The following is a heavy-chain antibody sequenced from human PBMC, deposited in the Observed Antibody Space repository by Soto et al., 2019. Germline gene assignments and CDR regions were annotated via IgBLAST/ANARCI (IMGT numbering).Heavy chain of an antibody. J-gene: IGHJ4*02. CDR1: GGSISSGGYS. V-gene: IGHV4-30-2*01. Sequence: PSETLSLTCAVSGGSISSGGYSWSWIRQPPGKGLEWIGYIYHSGSTFYNPSLKSRVTISVDRSKTQFSLKLSFVTAADTAVYYCARSSGYDYFDYWGQGTLVTVSS. D-gene: IGHD5-12*01. CDR2: IYHSGST. CDR3: ARSSGYDYFDY.